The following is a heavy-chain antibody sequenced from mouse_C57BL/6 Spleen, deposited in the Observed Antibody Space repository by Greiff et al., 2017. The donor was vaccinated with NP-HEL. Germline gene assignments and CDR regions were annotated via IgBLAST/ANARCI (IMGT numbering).Heavy chain of an antibody. D-gene: IGHD4-1*01. CDR2: ISGGGGNT. CDR3: ARTGKGYYAMDY. CDR1: GFTFSSYT. J-gene: IGHJ4*01. Sequence: EVHLVESGGGLVKPGGSLKLSCAASGFTFSSYTMSWVRQTPEKRLEWVATISGGGGNTYYPDSVKGRFTISRDNAKNTLYLQMSSLRSEDTALYYCARTGKGYYAMDYWGQGTSVTVSS. V-gene: IGHV5-9*01.